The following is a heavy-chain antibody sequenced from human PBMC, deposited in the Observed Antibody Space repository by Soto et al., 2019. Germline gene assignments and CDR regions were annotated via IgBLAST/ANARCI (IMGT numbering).Heavy chain of an antibody. D-gene: IGHD2-2*01. Sequence: QVQLQQWGAGLLKPSETLSLTCAVYGGSFGGYYWSWIRQPPGKGLEWIGEINHSGSTNYNPSLKSRVTISVDTSKNQFSLKLSSVTAADTAVYYCARDQGAFDIWGQGTMVTVSS. V-gene: IGHV4-34*01. J-gene: IGHJ3*02. CDR3: ARDQGAFDI. CDR2: INHSGST. CDR1: GGSFGGYY.